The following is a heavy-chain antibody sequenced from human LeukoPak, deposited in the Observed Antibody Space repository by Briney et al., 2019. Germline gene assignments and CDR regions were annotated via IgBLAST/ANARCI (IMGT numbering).Heavy chain of an antibody. CDR3: ARDGSRGSGDY. Sequence: ASVKVSCKASGYTFTSYHMHWVRQAPGRGLEWMGKINPSGGTTSYAQKFQGRVTMTRDTSTSTVYMGLSSLRSEDTAVYYCARDGSRGSGDYWGQGALVAVSS. J-gene: IGHJ4*02. CDR2: INPSGGTT. D-gene: IGHD2-15*01. CDR1: GYTFTSYH. V-gene: IGHV1-46*01.